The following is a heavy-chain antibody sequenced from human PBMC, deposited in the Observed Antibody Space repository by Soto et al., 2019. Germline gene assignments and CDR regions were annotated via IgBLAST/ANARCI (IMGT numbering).Heavy chain of an antibody. Sequence: QVQLVQSGAGVKKPGSSVKVSCKASGGTFSSYAISWVRQAPGQGLEWMGGIIPIFGTADYAPKFQGRVTITADDLTSTAYMELSSLRSEDTAVYYCARHLGGNHYYYGMDVWGQGTTVTVSS. CDR3: ARHLGGNHYYYGMDV. D-gene: IGHD3-16*01. J-gene: IGHJ6*02. CDR1: GGTFSSYA. CDR2: IIPIFGTA. V-gene: IGHV1-69*12.